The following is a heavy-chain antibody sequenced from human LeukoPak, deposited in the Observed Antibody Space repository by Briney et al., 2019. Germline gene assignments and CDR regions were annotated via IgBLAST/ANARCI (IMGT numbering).Heavy chain of an antibody. J-gene: IGHJ6*03. Sequence: GGSLRLSYAASGFTFSSYEMNCVRQAPGRGLEWVSYISSSCSTIFYADSVKRRFTISRDNAKHSVYLQINSLRPGDRAVYFCARVPRYCSSTSCLYYYYMDVWGKGATVTVSS. CDR3: ARVPRYCSSTSCLYYYYMDV. D-gene: IGHD2-2*01. CDR2: ISSSCSTI. CDR1: GFTFSSYE. V-gene: IGHV3-48*03.